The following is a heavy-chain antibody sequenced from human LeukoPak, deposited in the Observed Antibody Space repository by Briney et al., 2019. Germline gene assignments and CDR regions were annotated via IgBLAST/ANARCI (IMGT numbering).Heavy chain of an antibody. Sequence: TGGSLRLSCAASGFTFSSYAMSWVRQAPGKGLEWVSAISGSGGSTYYADSVKGRFTISRDNSKNTLYLQMNSLRAEDTAVYYCARTLFIAVAGLIQHWGQGTLVTVSS. D-gene: IGHD6-19*01. CDR3: ARTLFIAVAGLIQH. CDR2: ISGSGGST. CDR1: GFTFSSYA. J-gene: IGHJ1*01. V-gene: IGHV3-23*01.